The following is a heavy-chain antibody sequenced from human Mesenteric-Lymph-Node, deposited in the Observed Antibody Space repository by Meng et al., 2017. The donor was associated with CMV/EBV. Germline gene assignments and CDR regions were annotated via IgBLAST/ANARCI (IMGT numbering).Heavy chain of an antibody. J-gene: IGHJ4*02. CDR1: GGSISSYY. Sequence: SETLSLTCTVSGGSISSYYWSWIRQPPGKGLEWIGYIYYSGSTNYNPSLKSRVTISVDTSKNQFSLKLSSVTAADTAVYYCARDSVGAARDYFDYWGQGTLVTVSS. CDR2: IYYSGST. CDR3: ARDSVGAARDYFDY. D-gene: IGHD6-6*01. V-gene: IGHV4-4*08.